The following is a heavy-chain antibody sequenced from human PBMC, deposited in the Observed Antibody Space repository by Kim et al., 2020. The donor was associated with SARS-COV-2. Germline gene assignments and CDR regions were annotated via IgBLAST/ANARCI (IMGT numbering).Heavy chain of an antibody. CDR1: GFSFSDYW. D-gene: IGHD6-19*01. Sequence: GGSLRLSCAASGFSFSDYWMSWVRQAPGKGLEWVASIKHDGSEKNFVGSVKGRFTIARDNAKNSLFLQMDSLRVEDTAVYFCRAGLIDSWGQGTLVTVSS. V-gene: IGHV3-7*01. CDR3: RAGLIDS. J-gene: IGHJ4*02. CDR2: IKHDGSEK.